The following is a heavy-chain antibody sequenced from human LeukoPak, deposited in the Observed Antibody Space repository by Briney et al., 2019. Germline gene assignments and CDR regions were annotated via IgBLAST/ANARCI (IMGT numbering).Heavy chain of an antibody. CDR1: GFTFDDYA. CDR2: ISWNSGSI. Sequence: GRSLRLSCAASGFTFDDYAMHWVRHAPGKGLEWVSGISWNSGSITYADSVTGRFTISRDNSKTTLFLQMNSLRAEDTAVYYCAKGISGSCYTGLGFWGQGTLVTVS. CDR3: AKGISGSCYTGLGF. V-gene: IGHV3-9*01. D-gene: IGHD2-2*02. J-gene: IGHJ4*02.